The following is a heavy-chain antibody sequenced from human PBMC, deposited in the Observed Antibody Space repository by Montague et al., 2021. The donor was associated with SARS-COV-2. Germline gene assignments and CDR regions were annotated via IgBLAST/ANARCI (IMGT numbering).Heavy chain of an antibody. Sequence: SETLSLTCAVHGGSFSIYSWKWIRQPPGKGLEWIGEIHHGGSTNYNPSLKSRVTISADTSKNQFSLKLTSVAAADTAVYYCARLGDGVVPSPILGVGPYYSYYYMDVWGKGTTVTVSS. CDR1: GGSFSIYS. D-gene: IGHD3-10*01. V-gene: IGHV4-34*01. J-gene: IGHJ6*03. CDR3: ARLGDGVVPSPILGVGPYYSYYYMDV. CDR2: IHHGGST.